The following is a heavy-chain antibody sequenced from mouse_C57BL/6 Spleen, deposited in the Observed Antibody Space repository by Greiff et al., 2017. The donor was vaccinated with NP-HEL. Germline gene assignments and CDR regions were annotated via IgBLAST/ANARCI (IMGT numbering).Heavy chain of an antibody. CDR3: ARGDYYGSSYDFDY. CDR1: GYSITSGYY. V-gene: IGHV3-6*01. J-gene: IGHJ2*01. Sequence: VQLQESGPGLVKPSQSLSLTCSVTGYSITSGYYWNWIRQFPGNKLEWMGYISYDGSNNYNPSLKNRISITRDTSKNQFFLKLNSVTTEDTATYYCARGDYYGSSYDFDYWGQGTTLTVSS. D-gene: IGHD1-1*01. CDR2: ISYDGSN.